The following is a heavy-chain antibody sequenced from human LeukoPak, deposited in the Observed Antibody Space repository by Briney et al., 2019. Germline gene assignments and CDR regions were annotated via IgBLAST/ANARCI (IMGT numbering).Heavy chain of an antibody. CDR1: GFTFSRYW. CDR2: IKRDGSEK. V-gene: IGHV3-7*04. D-gene: IGHD2-2*01. J-gene: IGHJ4*01. CDR3: ARVGDLVVVPTPSYFDY. Sequence: GGSLRLSCAASGFTFSRYWMVWVRQAPGKGLEWVANIKRDGSEKYYVDSVKGRFTISRDNAKNSLYLQMNSLRAEDTAVYYCARVGDLVVVPTPSYFDYWGQGTLVTVSS.